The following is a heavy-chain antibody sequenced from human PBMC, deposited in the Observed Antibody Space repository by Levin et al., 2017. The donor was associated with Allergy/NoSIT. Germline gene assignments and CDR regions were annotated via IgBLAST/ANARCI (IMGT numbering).Heavy chain of an antibody. Sequence: LSLTCAASGFTFSSYSMNWVRQAPGKGLEWVSYISSSSSTIYYADSVKGRFTISRDNAKNSLYLQMNSLRAEDTAVYYCARVPYSSSWYYWYFDLWGRGTLVTVSS. D-gene: IGHD6-13*01. CDR3: ARVPYSSSWYYWYFDL. J-gene: IGHJ2*01. CDR1: GFTFSSYS. CDR2: ISSSSSTI. V-gene: IGHV3-48*01.